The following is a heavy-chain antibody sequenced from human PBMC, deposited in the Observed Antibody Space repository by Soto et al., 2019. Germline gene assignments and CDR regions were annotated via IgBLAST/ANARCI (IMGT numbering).Heavy chain of an antibody. CDR2: IYHSVGT. J-gene: IGHJ3*02. CDR3: ARGDCSGGSCYSVDI. CDR1: GGSISSSNW. D-gene: IGHD2-15*01. V-gene: IGHV4-4*02. Sequence: QVQLQESGPGLVKPSGTLSLTCAVSGGSISSSNWWSWVRQPPGKGLEWIGEIYHSVGTNYNPSLKCRVTIPVDKSENQFSLKWSSVTAADTAVYYCARGDCSGGSCYSVDIWGQGTMVTVSS.